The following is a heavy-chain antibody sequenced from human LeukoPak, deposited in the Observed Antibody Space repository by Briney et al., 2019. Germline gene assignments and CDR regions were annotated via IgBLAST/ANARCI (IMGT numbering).Heavy chain of an antibody. CDR1: GGSISSYY. D-gene: IGHD2-15*01. CDR3: ARGIGSWGAFDI. CDR2: IYYSGST. Sequence: SETLSLTCSVSGGSISSYYWSWIRQPPGKGLEWIGYIYYSGSTNYNPSLKSRVTISVDTSKNQFSLKLSSVTAADTAVYYCARGIGSWGAFDIWGQGTMVTVSS. V-gene: IGHV4-59*01. J-gene: IGHJ3*02.